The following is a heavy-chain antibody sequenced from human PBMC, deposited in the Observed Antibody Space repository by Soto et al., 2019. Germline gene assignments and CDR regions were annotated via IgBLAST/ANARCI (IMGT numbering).Heavy chain of an antibody. Sequence: PSETLSLTCTVSGGSISSSSYYWGWIRQPPGKGLEWIGSIYYSGSTYYNPSLKSRVTISVDTSKNQFSLKLSSVTAADTAVYYCARHPIGRTWIQLWLGWFDPWGQGTLVTVSS. V-gene: IGHV4-39*01. CDR1: GGSISSSSYY. CDR3: ARHPIGRTWIQLWLGWFDP. D-gene: IGHD5-18*01. J-gene: IGHJ5*02. CDR2: IYYSGST.